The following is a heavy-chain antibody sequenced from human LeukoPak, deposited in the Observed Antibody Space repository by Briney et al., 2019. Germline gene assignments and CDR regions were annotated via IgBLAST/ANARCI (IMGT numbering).Heavy chain of an antibody. CDR3: ARPNLYSTSLDAFDI. V-gene: IGHV3-21*01. J-gene: IGHJ3*02. CDR2: ISSSSSYI. CDR1: GFTFSSYS. D-gene: IGHD2-8*01. Sequence: GGSLRPSCAASGFTFSSYSMNWVRQAPGKGLEWVSSISSSSSYIYYADSVKGRFTISRDNAKNSLYLQVNSLRAEDTAVYYCARPNLYSTSLDAFDIWGQGTMVTVSS.